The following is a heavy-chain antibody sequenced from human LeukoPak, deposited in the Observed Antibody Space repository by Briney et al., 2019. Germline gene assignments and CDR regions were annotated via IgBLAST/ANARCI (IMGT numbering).Heavy chain of an antibody. D-gene: IGHD3-10*01. V-gene: IGHV3-23*01. CDR1: GFTFSSYA. Sequence: SGGSLRLSCAASGFTFSSYAMSWVRQAPGKGLEWVSAISGSGGSTYYADSVKGRFTISRDNSKNTLYLQMNSLRAEDTAVYYCARAPLLWFGPGFDYWGQGTLVTVSS. CDR2: ISGSGGST. CDR3: ARAPLLWFGPGFDY. J-gene: IGHJ4*02.